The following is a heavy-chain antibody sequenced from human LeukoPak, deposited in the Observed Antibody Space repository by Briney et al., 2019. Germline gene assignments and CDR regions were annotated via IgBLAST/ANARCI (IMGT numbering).Heavy chain of an antibody. D-gene: IGHD2-21*02. J-gene: IGHJ4*02. CDR1: GYTFTSYA. CDR2: IYGGNGNT. V-gene: IGHV1-3*01. Sequence: ASVKVSCKASGYTFTSYAMHWVRQAPGQRLEWMGWIYGGNGNTKYSQKFQGRVSITRDTSASSVYMELSSLGSEDTAVYYCARGWGGDCYHVHWGQGTLVTVSS. CDR3: ARGWGGDCYHVH.